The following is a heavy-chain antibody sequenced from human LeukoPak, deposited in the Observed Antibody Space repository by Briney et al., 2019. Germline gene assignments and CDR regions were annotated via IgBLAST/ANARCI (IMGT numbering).Heavy chain of an antibody. CDR3: ARKIGSSGASDI. V-gene: IGHV4-4*02. J-gene: IGHJ3*02. CDR1: GGPISSTNW. D-gene: IGHD1-26*01. CDR2: IYHSGST. Sequence: SETLSLTCAVSGGPISSTNWWSWVRQPPGKGLEWIGEIYHSGSTNYNPSLRSRITISVDKSKDQFSLRLSSVTAADTAVYYCARKIGSSGASDIWGQGTMVAVSS.